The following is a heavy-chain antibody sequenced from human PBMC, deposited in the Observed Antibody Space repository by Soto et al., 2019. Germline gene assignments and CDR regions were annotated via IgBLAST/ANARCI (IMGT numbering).Heavy chain of an antibody. V-gene: IGHV3-11*06. CDR2: ISSSSSYT. CDR3: ARVYSGSQGWFDT. D-gene: IGHD1-26*01. CDR1: GFTFSDYY. J-gene: IGHJ5*02. Sequence: PGGSLRLACAASGFTFSDYYMSWIRQAPGKGLEWVSYISSSSSYTNYADSVKGRFTISRDNAKNSLYLQMNSLRAEDTAVYYCARVYSGSQGWFDTWGQGAPVTVS.